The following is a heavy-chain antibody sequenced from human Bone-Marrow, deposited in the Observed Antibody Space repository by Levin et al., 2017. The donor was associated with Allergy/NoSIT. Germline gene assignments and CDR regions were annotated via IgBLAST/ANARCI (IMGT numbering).Heavy chain of an antibody. J-gene: IGHJ4*02. V-gene: IGHV3-30-3*01. D-gene: IGHD6-13*01. CDR2: ISYDGSNK. Sequence: GGSLRLSCAASGFTFSSYAMHWVRQAPGKGLEWVAVISYDGSNKYYADSVKGRFTISRDNSKNTLYLQMNSLRAEDTAVYYCARGAMSSSWTPHLNYFDYWGQGTLVTVSS. CDR1: GFTFSSYA. CDR3: ARGAMSSSWTPHLNYFDY.